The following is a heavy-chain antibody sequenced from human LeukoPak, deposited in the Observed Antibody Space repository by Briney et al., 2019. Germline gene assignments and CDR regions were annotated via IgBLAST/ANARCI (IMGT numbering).Heavy chain of an antibody. CDR1: GGTFSSYA. CDR3: ARTHGPNCGSTSCLSFDY. CDR2: IIPILGIA. V-gene: IGHV1-69*04. J-gene: IGHJ4*02. Sequence: SVKVSCKASGGTFSSYAISWVRQAPGQGLEWMGRIIPILGIANYAQKFQGRVTITADKSTSTAYMELSSLRSEDTAVYYCARTHGPNCGSTSCLSFDYWGQGTLVPVSS. D-gene: IGHD2-2*01.